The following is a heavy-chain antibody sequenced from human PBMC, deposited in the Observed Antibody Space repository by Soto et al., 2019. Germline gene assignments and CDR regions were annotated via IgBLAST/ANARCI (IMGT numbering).Heavy chain of an antibody. J-gene: IGHJ6*02. D-gene: IGHD3-10*01. Sequence: SETLSLTCTVSGGSISSYYWIWIRRPAGKGLEWIGRIYTSGSTNYNPSLKSRVTMSVDTSKNQSSLKLSSVTAADTAVYYCARGASGVPPYYYYGMDVWGQGTTVTVSS. CDR1: GGSISSYY. CDR2: IYTSGST. V-gene: IGHV4-4*07. CDR3: ARGASGVPPYYYYGMDV.